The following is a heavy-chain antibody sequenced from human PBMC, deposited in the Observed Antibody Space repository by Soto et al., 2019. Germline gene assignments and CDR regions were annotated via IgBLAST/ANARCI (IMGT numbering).Heavy chain of an antibody. V-gene: IGHV4-30-4*01. CDR1: GGSISSGDYY. J-gene: IGHJ6*02. D-gene: IGHD3-10*01. Sequence: SETLSLTCTVSGGSISSGDYYWSWIRQPPGKGLEWIGYIYYSGSTYYNPSLKSRVTISVDTSKNQFSLKLSSVTAADTAVYYCARDLVLLWFGEPQHYYYYGMDVWGQGTTVTVSS. CDR3: ARDLVLLWFGEPQHYYYYGMDV. CDR2: IYYSGST.